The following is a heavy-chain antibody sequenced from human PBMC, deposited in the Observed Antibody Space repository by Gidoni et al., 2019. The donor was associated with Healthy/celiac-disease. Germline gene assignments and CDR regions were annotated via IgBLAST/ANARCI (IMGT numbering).Heavy chain of an antibody. V-gene: IGHV3-48*02. CDR3: ASWEGVITEYYYYGMDV. CDR2: ISSSSSTI. CDR1: GFTFSSYS. Sequence: EVQLVESGGGLVQPGGSLRLPCAASGFTFSSYSMNWVRQAPGKGLEWVSYISSSSSTIYYADSVKGRFTISRDNAKNSLYLQMNSLRDEDTAVYYCASWEGVITEYYYYGMDVWGQGTTVTVSS. J-gene: IGHJ6*02. D-gene: IGHD3-22*01.